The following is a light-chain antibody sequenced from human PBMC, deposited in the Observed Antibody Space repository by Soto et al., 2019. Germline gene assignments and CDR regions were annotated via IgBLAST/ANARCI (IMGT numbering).Light chain of an antibody. J-gene: IGLJ2*01. CDR3: SSYAGNNNLL. CDR2: EVR. CDR1: SSDVGGYNY. V-gene: IGLV2-8*01. Sequence: QSALTQPASVSGSPGQSITISCTGTSSDVGGYNYVSWYQQHPGKAPKLMIYEVRERPSGVPDRFSGSKSGNTASLTVSGLQAEDEADYYRSSYAGNNNLLFGGGTKVTVL.